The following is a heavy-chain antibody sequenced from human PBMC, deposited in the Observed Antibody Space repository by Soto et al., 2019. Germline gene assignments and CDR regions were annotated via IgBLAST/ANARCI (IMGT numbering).Heavy chain of an antibody. CDR1: GFTFSSYA. D-gene: IGHD6-13*01. V-gene: IGHV3-23*01. CDR2: ISGSGGST. Sequence: EVQLLESGGGLVQPGGSLRLSCAASGFTFSSYAMSWVRQAPGKGLGWVSAISGSGGSTYYADSVKGRFTISRDNSKNTLYLQMNSLRAEDTAVYYCAKGQQLVPGLNYYYYYMDVWGKGTTVTVSS. J-gene: IGHJ6*03. CDR3: AKGQQLVPGLNYYYYYMDV.